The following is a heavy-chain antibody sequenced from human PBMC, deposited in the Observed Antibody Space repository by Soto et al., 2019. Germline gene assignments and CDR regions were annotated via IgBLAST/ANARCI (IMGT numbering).Heavy chain of an antibody. J-gene: IGHJ6*02. V-gene: IGHV1-69*13. CDR3: ARAGGSAYYYYGMDV. CDR1: GYTFTHYY. Sequence: ASVKVSCKASGYTFTHYYIHWVRQAPGQGLEWMGGIIPIFGTANYAQKFQGRVTITADESTSTAYMELSSLRSEDTAVYYCARAGGSAYYYYGMDVWGQGTTVTVSS. CDR2: IIPIFGTA. D-gene: IGHD2-15*01.